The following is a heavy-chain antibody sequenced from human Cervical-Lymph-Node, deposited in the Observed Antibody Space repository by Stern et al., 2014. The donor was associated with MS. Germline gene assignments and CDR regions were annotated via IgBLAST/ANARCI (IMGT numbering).Heavy chain of an antibody. CDR2: IYPGDSDT. J-gene: IGHJ4*02. CDR1: GYNFASYW. Sequence: EMQLVESGAEVKKPGQSLKISCKGSGYNFASYWIAWVRQMPGKGLEWMGVIYPGDSDTRYSPACEGQVTISADKSINTAYLQWSSLKASDTAIFYCARSFFGDYVTFDNWGQGSLVTVSS. D-gene: IGHD4-17*01. V-gene: IGHV5-51*03. CDR3: ARSFFGDYVTFDN.